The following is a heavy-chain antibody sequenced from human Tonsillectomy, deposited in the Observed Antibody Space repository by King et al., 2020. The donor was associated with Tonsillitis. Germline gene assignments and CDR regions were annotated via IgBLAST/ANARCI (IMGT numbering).Heavy chain of an antibody. D-gene: IGHD3-10*01. CDR2: ILPIFGTA. V-gene: IGHV1-69*01. Sequence: QLVQSGAEVKKPGSSVKVSCKASGGTFSSHVIGWVRQAPGQGLEWMGGILPIFGTANYAQKFQGRVTITADESTGTVYMELSSLRSADTAVYYCARPPITLVRGVVDGMDVWGQGTTVTVSS. CDR1: GGTFSSHV. CDR3: ARPPITLVRGVVDGMDV. J-gene: IGHJ6*02.